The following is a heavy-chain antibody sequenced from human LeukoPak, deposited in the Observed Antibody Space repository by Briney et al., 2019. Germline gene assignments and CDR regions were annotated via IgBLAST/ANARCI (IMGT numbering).Heavy chain of an antibody. CDR1: GFHFSSYD. D-gene: IGHD4-17*01. CDR3: AGYGDYPY. CDR2: FGHSGTI. Sequence: PGGSLRLSCAASGFHFSSYDMHWVRQAPGEGLEWVAYFGHSGTIYYADSVRGRFNISRDNAKNSLHLQMNSLRADDTAVYYCAGYGDYPYWGQGTPVTVSS. J-gene: IGHJ4*02. V-gene: IGHV3-69-1*01.